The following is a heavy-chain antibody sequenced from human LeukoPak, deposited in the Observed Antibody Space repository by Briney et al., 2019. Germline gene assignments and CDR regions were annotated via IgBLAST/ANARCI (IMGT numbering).Heavy chain of an antibody. CDR3: VRHRKTYCTTTRCSYYFDY. Sequence: SETLSLTCSVSGGSISSTAYYWGWIRQAPGKGLEWIGTIYYSGTTQYNLSLKSRVIISVDTSKNQFSLKVRSVIAADLAVYYCVRHRKTYCTTTRCSYYFDYWGQGALVTVSS. J-gene: IGHJ4*02. CDR1: GGSISSTAYY. CDR2: IYYSGTT. V-gene: IGHV4-39*01. D-gene: IGHD2-2*01.